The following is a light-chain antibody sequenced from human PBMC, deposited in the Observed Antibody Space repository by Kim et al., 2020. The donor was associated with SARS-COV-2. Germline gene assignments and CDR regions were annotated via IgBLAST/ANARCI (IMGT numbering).Light chain of an antibody. V-gene: IGLV2-14*03. J-gene: IGLJ2*01. Sequence: QSALTQPASVSGSPGQSITISCTGTSSDIGAYDYVSWNQRHPGKVPKLLIYDVIKRPSAVSYRFSGSKSGNTASLTISGLQAEDEADYFCSSYTTTHTLIFGGGTQLTVL. CDR3: SSYTTTHTLI. CDR1: SSDIGAYDY. CDR2: DVI.